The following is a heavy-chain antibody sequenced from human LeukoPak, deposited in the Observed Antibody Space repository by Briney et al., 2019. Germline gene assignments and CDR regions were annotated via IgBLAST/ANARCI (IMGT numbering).Heavy chain of an antibody. J-gene: IGHJ4*02. V-gene: IGHV1-69*05. CDR1: GGTFSSYA. CDR3: ARVYFDWLLSEYYFDY. Sequence: SVKVSCKASGGTFSSYAISWVRQAPGQGLEWMGGIIPIFGTANYAQKFQGRVTITRNTSISTAYMELSSLRSEDTAVYYCARVYFDWLLSEYYFDYWGQGTLVTVSS. CDR2: IIPIFGTA. D-gene: IGHD3-9*01.